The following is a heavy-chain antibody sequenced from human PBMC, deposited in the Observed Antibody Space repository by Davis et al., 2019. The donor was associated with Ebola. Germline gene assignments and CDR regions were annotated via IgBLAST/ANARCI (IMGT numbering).Heavy chain of an antibody. CDR3: ARAAYRSGDEKLDY. D-gene: IGHD5-18*01. CDR2: VSRSGST. V-gene: IGHV4-4*02. Sequence: MPSETLSLTCTVSAGSINNDNWWTWVRQSPQRGLEWIGEVSRSGSTHYNPSLTSRVTMSVDESANQFSLTLTSVTAADTAVYYCARAAYRSGDEKLDYWGQGTRVTVSS. J-gene: IGHJ4*02. CDR1: AGSINNDNW.